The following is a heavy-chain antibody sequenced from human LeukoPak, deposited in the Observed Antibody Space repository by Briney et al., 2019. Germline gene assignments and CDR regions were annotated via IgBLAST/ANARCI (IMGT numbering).Heavy chain of an antibody. CDR2: INPNSAGT. V-gene: IGHV1-2*02. D-gene: IGHD3-10*01. J-gene: IGHJ6*02. Sequence: ASVKVSCKVSGYTLTELSMHWVRQAPGKGLEWLGWINPNSAGTNYAQKFQGRVTMTRDTSIITAYMELTRLRSDDTAVYYCARDRDGMDVWGQGTTVTVSS. CDR3: ARDRDGMDV. CDR1: GYTLTELS.